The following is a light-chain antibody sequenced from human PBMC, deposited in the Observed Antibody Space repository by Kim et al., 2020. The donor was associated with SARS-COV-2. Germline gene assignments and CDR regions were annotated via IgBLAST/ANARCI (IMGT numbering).Light chain of an antibody. CDR3: SSYAGSNNLV. Sequence: QSALTQSPSASGSPGQSVTISCTGTSSDVGGYNYVSWYQQHPGKAPKLMIYEVIKRPSGVPDRFSGSKSGNTASLTVSGLQAEDEAAYYCSSYAGSNNLVFGGGTQLTVL. V-gene: IGLV2-8*01. CDR1: SSDVGGYNY. J-gene: IGLJ2*01. CDR2: EVI.